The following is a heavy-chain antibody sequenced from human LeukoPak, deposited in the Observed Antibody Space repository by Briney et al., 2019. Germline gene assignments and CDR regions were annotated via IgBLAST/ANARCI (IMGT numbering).Heavy chain of an antibody. CDR2: ISSSGSTI. V-gene: IGHV3-11*04. J-gene: IGHJ3*02. D-gene: IGHD2-15*01. CDR3: ARVKAASKHDAFDI. CDR1: GFTFSDYY. Sequence: GGSLRLSCAASGFTFSDYYMSWIRQAPGKGLEWVSYISSSGSTIYYADSVKGRFTISRDNAKNSLYLQMNSLRAEDTAVYYCARVKAASKHDAFDIWGQGTMVTVSS.